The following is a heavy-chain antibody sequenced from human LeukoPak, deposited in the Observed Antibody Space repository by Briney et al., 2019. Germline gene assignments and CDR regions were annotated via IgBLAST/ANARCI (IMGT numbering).Heavy chain of an antibody. Sequence: PSETLSLTCTVSGGSISSSSYCWGWIRQPPGKGLEWIGSICYSGSTFYNPSLKSRVTLSVDTSKNQLSLKLSSVTAADTAVYYCARQVEMASDDAFGIWGQGTMVTVSS. CDR2: ICYSGST. J-gene: IGHJ3*02. V-gene: IGHV4-39*01. CDR1: GGSISSSSYC. D-gene: IGHD5-24*01. CDR3: ARQVEMASDDAFGI.